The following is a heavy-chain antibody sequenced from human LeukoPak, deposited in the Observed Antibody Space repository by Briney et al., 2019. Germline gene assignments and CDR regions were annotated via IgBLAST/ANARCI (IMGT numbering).Heavy chain of an antibody. J-gene: IGHJ6*02. CDR1: GGSVSSYY. Sequence: ASETLSLTCTVSGGSVSSYYWSWIRQPPGKGLEWIGYIYYSGSTNYNPSLKSRVTISVDTSKNQFSLKLSSVTAADTAVYYCARGVRGNPQYYYYGMDVWGQGTTVTVSS. CDR3: ARGVRGNPQYYYYGMDV. D-gene: IGHD3-10*01. V-gene: IGHV4-59*02. CDR2: IYYSGST.